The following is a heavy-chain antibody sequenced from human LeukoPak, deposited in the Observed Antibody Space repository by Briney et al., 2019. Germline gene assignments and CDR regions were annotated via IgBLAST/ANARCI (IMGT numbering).Heavy chain of an antibody. J-gene: IGHJ4*02. CDR1: GFSFSNSW. V-gene: IGHV3-7*01. D-gene: IGHD3-22*01. CDR2: IKPGGSEG. Sequence: GGSLRLXCAASGFSFSNSWMTWDRQAPGSGLEWVASIKPGGSEGYYVDSVKGRFTSSRDNAKNTLYLQMNSLKGEETAVYYCAREYYDSSGSELGLDHWGQGTLVTVSS. CDR3: AREYYDSSGSELGLDH.